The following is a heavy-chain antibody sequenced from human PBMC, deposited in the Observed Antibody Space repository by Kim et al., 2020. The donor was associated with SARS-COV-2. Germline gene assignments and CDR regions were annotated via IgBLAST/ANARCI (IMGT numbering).Heavy chain of an antibody. J-gene: IGHJ4*02. CDR1: GFTFVNYV. Sequence: GGSLRLSCAASGFTFVNYVMSWVRQAPGKGLEWVSTVRESGEDRSYADSVKGRFTISRDNSKNTLYLQMNSLRAEDTALYYCAKISREGTYPRFFDFWGTGTLVTVSS. V-gene: IGHV3-23*01. CDR3: AKISREGTYPRFFDF. CDR2: VRESGEDR. D-gene: IGHD3-10*01.